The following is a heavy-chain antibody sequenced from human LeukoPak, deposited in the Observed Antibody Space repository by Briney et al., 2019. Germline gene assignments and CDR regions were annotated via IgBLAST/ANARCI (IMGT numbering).Heavy chain of an antibody. D-gene: IGHD2-21*01. V-gene: IGHV1-18*04. Sequence: GASVKVSCKAAGYTFTNYGVTWVRQAPGHGLEWVGWISAQNGNTNYVQKLEDRVTMTTDTTTTTAYLELRNLRSDDTAVYYCARDSASTSFPPAYDYWGQGTVVAVSS. CDR3: ARDSASTSFPPAYDY. CDR2: ISAQNGNT. CDR1: GYTFTNYG. J-gene: IGHJ4*02.